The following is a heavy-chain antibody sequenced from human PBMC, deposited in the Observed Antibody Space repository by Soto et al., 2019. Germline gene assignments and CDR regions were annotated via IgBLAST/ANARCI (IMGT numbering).Heavy chain of an antibody. D-gene: IGHD6-19*01. CDR3: VSAGSGSNLDY. CDR2: IDPSDSYT. CDR1: GYSFTSYW. J-gene: IGHJ4*02. V-gene: IGHV5-10-1*01. Sequence: GESLKISCKGSGYSFTSYWISWVRQMPGKGLEWMGRIDPSDSYTNYSPSFQGHVTISADKSISTAYLQWSSLKASDTAMYYCVSAGSGSNLDYWGQGTLVTVSS.